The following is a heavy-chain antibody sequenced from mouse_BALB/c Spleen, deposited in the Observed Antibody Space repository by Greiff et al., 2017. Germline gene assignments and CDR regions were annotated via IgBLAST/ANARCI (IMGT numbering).Heavy chain of an antibody. J-gene: IGHJ4*01. D-gene: IGHD4-1*01. CDR2: IYPGNSDT. V-gene: IGHV1-5*01. CDR1: GYTFTSYW. Sequence: EVQLQQSGTVLARPGASVKMSCKASGYTFTSYWMHWVKQRPGQGLEWIGAIYPGNSDTSYNQKFKGKAKLTAVTSSNTAYLQLSSLTSEDTAVYYCARAGTGYAMDYWGQGTSVTVSS. CDR3: ARAGTGYAMDY.